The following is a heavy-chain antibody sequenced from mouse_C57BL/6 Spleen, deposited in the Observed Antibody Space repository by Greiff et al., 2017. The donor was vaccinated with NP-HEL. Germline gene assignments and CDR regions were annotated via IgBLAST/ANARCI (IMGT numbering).Heavy chain of an antibody. CDR2: IDPSDSYT. V-gene: IGHV1-59*01. J-gene: IGHJ2*01. CDR1: GYTFTSYW. CDR3: ARELGDY. D-gene: IGHD4-1*01. Sequence: QVQLQQPGAELVRPGTSVKLSCKASGYTFTSYWMHWVKQRPGQGLEWIGVIDPSDSYTNYNQKFKGKATLTVDTSSSTAYMQLSSLTSEDSAVYYCARELGDYWGQGTTLTVSS.